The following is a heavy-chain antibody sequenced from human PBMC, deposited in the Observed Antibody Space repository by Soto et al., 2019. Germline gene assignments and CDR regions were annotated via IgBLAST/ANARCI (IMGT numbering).Heavy chain of an antibody. CDR1: GGSITSNY. Sequence: SETLSLTCTFSGGSITSNYWSWIRQPSGKVLEWIGYIYYSGSTNYTPSLKSRVTISVDTSKNQFSLNLSSVTAADTAVYYCARHRKQVVDFDYWGQGTLVTVS. D-gene: IGHD3-22*01. CDR2: IYYSGST. J-gene: IGHJ4*02. V-gene: IGHV4-59*08. CDR3: ARHRKQVVDFDY.